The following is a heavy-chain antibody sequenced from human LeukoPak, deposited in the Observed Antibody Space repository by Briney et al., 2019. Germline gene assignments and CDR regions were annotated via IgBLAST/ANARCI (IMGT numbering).Heavy chain of an antibody. CDR1: GFTFSSYS. V-gene: IGHV3-21*01. CDR2: ISSSSSYI. J-gene: IGHJ4*02. D-gene: IGHD2-15*01. Sequence: GGSLRLSCAASGFTFSSYSMNWVRQAPGKGLEWVSSISSSSSYIYYADSVKGRFTISRDNAKNSLYLQMNSLRAEDTAVYYCARDLRGCSGGSCYRTGFDYWGQGTLVTVSS. CDR3: ARDLRGCSGGSCYRTGFDY.